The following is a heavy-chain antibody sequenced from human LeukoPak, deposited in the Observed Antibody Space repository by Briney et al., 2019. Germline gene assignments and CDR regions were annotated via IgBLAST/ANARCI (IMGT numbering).Heavy chain of an antibody. CDR3: ARKIGYCSGGSCYYDY. V-gene: IGHV1-2*02. J-gene: IGHJ4*02. Sequence: EASVKVSCRASGYTFTSYGINWVRQAPGQGLEWMGWINPNSGGTNYAQKFQGRVTMTRDTSISTAYMELSRLRSDDTAVYYCARKIGYCSGGSCYYDYWGQGTLVTVSS. CDR2: INPNSGGT. CDR1: GYTFTSYG. D-gene: IGHD2-15*01.